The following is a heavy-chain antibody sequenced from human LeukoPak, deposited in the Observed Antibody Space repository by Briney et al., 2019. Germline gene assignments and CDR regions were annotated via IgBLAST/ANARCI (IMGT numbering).Heavy chain of an antibody. J-gene: IGHJ4*02. CDR1: GYTFIGYD. D-gene: IGHD2-15*01. CDR3: ARGAPGSYCSGGSCPYFDY. CDR2: MNPNTGNT. Sequence: GASVKVSCKASGYTFIGYDINWVRQAPGQGLEWMGWMNPNTGNTDYAQKFRGRVTITRNTSISTASMELSSLTSEDTALYYCARGAPGSYCSGGSCPYFDYWGEGTLVSVSS. V-gene: IGHV1-8*01.